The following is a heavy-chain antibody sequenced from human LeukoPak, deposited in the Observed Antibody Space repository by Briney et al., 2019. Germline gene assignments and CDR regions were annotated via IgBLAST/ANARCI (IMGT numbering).Heavy chain of an antibody. V-gene: IGHV3-48*04. D-gene: IGHD3-22*01. Sequence: PGGSLRLSCAASGFTFISYSMNWVRPAPGRGLEWVSYTNSNSSTIYYTDSLRSRVTISRDNAKNSLYLQMNSLRAEDTDVYNCWRDYDSSGYYRETFDYWGQGTLVSVSS. CDR2: TNSNSSTI. CDR1: GFTFISYS. J-gene: IGHJ4*02. CDR3: WRDYDSSGYYRETFDY.